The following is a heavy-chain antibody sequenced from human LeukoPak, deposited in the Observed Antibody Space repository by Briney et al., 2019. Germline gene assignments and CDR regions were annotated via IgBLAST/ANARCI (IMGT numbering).Heavy chain of an antibody. V-gene: IGHV3-9*01. J-gene: IGHJ4*02. CDR1: GFTFDDYA. CDR2: ISWNSGSI. D-gene: IGHD1-26*01. Sequence: SGGSLRLSCAASGFTFDDYAMHWVRQAPGKGLEWVSGISWNSGSIGYADSVKGRFTISRDNAKNSLYLQMNSLRAEDTALYYCAKSGSYYRTKDFDYWGQGTLVTVSS. CDR3: AKSGSYYRTKDFDY.